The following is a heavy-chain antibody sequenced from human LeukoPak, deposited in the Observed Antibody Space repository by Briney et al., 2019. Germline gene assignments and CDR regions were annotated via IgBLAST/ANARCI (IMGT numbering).Heavy chain of an antibody. V-gene: IGHV3-30-3*02. Sequence: PGRSLRLSCAASGFTFSSYAMHWVRQAPGKGLEWVAVISYDGSNKYYADSVKGRFTISRDNSKNTLYLQMNSLRAEDTAVYYCAKMVVEAWVYWGQGTLVTVSS. CDR1: GFTFSSYA. CDR2: ISYDGSNK. J-gene: IGHJ4*02. CDR3: AKMVVEAWVY. D-gene: IGHD1-26*01.